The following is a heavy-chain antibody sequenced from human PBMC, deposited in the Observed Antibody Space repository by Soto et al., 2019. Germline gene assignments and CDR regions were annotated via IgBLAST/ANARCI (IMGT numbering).Heavy chain of an antibody. J-gene: IGHJ4*02. CDR2: FRSGGDDDTT. D-gene: IGHD3-10*01. Sequence: GGSLRLSCAASGSTFSSYSMSWVRQAPGKGLEWVSGFRSGGDDDTTYYADSVRGRFTISRDNSKNTLFLQMNSLRAEDTAIYYCAKKVNSGSGSQFFDYWGQGTLVTVSS. V-gene: IGHV3-23*01. CDR1: GSTFSSYS. CDR3: AKKVNSGSGSQFFDY.